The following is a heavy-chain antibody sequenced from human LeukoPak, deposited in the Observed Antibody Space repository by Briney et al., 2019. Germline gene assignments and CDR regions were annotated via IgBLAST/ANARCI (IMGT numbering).Heavy chain of an antibody. V-gene: IGHV3-7*01. J-gene: IGHJ4*02. D-gene: IGHD5-18*01. CDR3: ASLDTAHPSGVH. CDR1: TFTFTPGW. CDR2: MKRDGGKK. Sequence: QAGGSLRLSREASTFTFTPGWMSWVRQAPRKGLEWVAMMKRDGGKKHYVDSVRGRFTISRDNAKNSLYLQMDSLRDEDTAVYYCASLDTAHPSGVHWGQGTLVTVSS.